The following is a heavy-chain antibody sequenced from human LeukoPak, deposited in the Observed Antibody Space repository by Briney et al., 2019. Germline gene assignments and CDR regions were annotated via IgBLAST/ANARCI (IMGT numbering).Heavy chain of an antibody. J-gene: IGHJ4*02. V-gene: IGHV1-2*06. D-gene: IGHD3-22*01. Sequence: ASVKVSCKASGYTLTDYYMHWARQAPGQGLEWMGRINPNSGGTNYAQKFQGRVTMTRDTSISTVYMELSRLRSDDTAVYYCARVGYYESSGYYEYWGQGTLVTVSS. CDR1: GYTLTDYY. CDR2: INPNSGGT. CDR3: ARVGYYESSGYYEY.